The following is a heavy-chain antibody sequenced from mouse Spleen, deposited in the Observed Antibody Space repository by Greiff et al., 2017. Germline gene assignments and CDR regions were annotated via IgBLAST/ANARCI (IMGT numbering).Heavy chain of an antibody. J-gene: IGHJ4*01. CDR1: GDSFTCYY. CDR3: ARSSYYGNYYAMDY. D-gene: IGHD2-1*01. CDR2: LNPSTGGT. Sequence: VQLQQSGPELVKPGASVKISCQASGDSFTCYYINWVKQSTEKSLEWIGALNPSTGGTPSNQKFKAKATLTVDKSSSTSYMQLKSLTSEDSAVYYCARSSYYGNYYAMDYWGQGTSVTVSS. V-gene: IGHV1-42*01.